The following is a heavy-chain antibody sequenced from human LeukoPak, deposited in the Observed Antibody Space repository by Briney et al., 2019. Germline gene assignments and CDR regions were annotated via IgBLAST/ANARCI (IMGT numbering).Heavy chain of an antibody. CDR2: INPNSGGT. V-gene: IGHV1-2*02. CDR1: GYTFTGYY. Sequence: GASVKVSCKGSGYTFTGYYMHWVRQAPGQGLEWMGWINPNSGGTNYAQKFQGRVTMTRDTSISTAYMELSRLRSDDTAVYYCASDLYYYDSSGYYSWGQGTLVTVSS. CDR3: ASDLYYYDSSGYYS. J-gene: IGHJ5*02. D-gene: IGHD3-22*01.